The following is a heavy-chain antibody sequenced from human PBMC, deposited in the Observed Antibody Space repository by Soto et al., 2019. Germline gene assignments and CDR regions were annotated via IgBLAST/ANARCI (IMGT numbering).Heavy chain of an antibody. CDR1: GXIFSNYG. Sequence: GSLRCSCAASGXIFSNYGMHWVRRATGKGLEWVTIVSYEGSVKYCEDSVNCPFTISRDNSKNTLYLQMNSLRAEDTAVYYCAKDGTGGPPYYFDYWGQGTLGTVS. D-gene: IGHD2-8*02. CDR3: AKDGTGGPPYYFDY. V-gene: IGHV3-30*18. CDR2: VSYEGSVK. J-gene: IGHJ4*02.